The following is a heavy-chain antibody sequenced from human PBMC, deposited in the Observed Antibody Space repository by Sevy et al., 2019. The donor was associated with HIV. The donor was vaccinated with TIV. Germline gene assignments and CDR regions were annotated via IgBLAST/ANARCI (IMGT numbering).Heavy chain of an antibody. CDR1: GGSISSYY. V-gene: IGHV4-59*01. Sequence: SETLSLTCTVSGGSISSYYWSWIRQPPGKGLEWIGYIYYSGSTNYNPALKSRVTISVDTSKNQFSLKLSSVTAADTAVYYCASSVPHYYYYYMDVWGKGTTVTVSS. J-gene: IGHJ6*03. D-gene: IGHD3-10*01. CDR2: IYYSGST. CDR3: ASSVPHYYYYYMDV.